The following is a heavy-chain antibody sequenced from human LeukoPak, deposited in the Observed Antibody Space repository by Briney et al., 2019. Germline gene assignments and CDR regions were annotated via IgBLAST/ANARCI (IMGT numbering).Heavy chain of an antibody. D-gene: IGHD1-26*01. CDR2: IYASGTT. CDR1: GGSISSYY. Sequence: SETLSLTCTVSGGSISSYYWSWIRQSAGKGLEWIGRIYASGTTRYNPSLNSRVTMSVDTSKNQFSLKLNSVTAADTAVYYCATTTIRLGYWGQGTLVTVSS. V-gene: IGHV4-4*07. CDR3: ATTTIRLGY. J-gene: IGHJ4*02.